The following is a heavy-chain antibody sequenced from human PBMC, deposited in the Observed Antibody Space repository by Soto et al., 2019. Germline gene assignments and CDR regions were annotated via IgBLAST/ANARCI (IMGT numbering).Heavy chain of an antibody. Sequence: PLETLSLTCAVYGGSFSGYYWSWIRQPPGKGLEWIGEINHSGSTNYNPSLKSRVTISVDTSKNQFSLKLSSVTAADTAVYYCARGREVGATSLGYWGQGTLVTVSS. D-gene: IGHD1-26*01. CDR3: ARGREVGATSLGY. V-gene: IGHV4-34*01. CDR2: INHSGST. J-gene: IGHJ4*02. CDR1: GGSFSGYY.